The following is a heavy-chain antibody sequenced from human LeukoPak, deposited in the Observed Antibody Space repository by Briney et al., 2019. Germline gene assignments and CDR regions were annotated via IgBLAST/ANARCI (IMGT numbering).Heavy chain of an antibody. CDR1: GFIFSDYW. D-gene: IGHD3-10*01. CDR2: INEDGSVQ. V-gene: IGHV3-7*01. Sequence: PGGSLRLSCAASGFIFSDYWMNWVRQVPGKGLQWGANINEDGSVQDYVASVRGRFFISRDNAKNSLYLQMNSLRVEDAAIYYCATRESSMARSHWGQGTLVTVSS. CDR3: ATRESSMARSH. J-gene: IGHJ4*02.